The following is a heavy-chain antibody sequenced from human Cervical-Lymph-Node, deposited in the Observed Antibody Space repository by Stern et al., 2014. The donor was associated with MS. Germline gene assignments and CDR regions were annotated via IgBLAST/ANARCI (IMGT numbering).Heavy chain of an antibody. CDR1: GYGFTDFY. V-gene: IGHV1-2*02. Sequence: QLVQSGAEARKPGASVKISCKASGYGFTDFYLFLVRQAPGKGLGCMGWINADNGGIKYVEKFQGRVSVTRDTSVSTTYLELRRLTSDDTAVYYCARRGVLGDMDLWGQGTPVTVSS. D-gene: IGHD3-10*01. J-gene: IGHJ5*02. CDR3: ARRGVLGDMDL. CDR2: INADNGGI.